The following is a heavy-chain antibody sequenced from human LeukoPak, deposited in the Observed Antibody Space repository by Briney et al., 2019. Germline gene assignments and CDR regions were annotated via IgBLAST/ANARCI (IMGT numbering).Heavy chain of an antibody. D-gene: IGHD2-21*02. CDR2: ISPYNGNT. CDR3: ARDQDCLDV. J-gene: IGHJ6*04. CDR1: GYTFTTYG. V-gene: IGHV1-18*01. Sequence: PSVKVSCKASGYTFTTYGISWVRQAPGQGLEWMGWISPYNGNTHYAQKLQSRVTMTTETSTSIAYMELRSLRSDDTAVYYCARDQDCLDVWGKGTTVTVSS.